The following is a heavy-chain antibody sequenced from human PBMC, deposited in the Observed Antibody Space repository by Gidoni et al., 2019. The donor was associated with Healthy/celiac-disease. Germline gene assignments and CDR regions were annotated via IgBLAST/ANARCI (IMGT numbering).Heavy chain of an antibody. CDR3: AREGLTHPNWFDP. CDR1: GGSISSGSYY. J-gene: IGHJ5*02. Sequence: QVQLQESGPGLVKPSQTLSLTCTVSGGSISSGSYYWSWIRQPAGKGLEWIGRIYTSGSTNYNPSLKSRVTISVDTSKNQFSLKLSSVTAADTAVYYCAREGLTHPNWFDPWGQGTLVTVSS. CDR2: IYTSGST. D-gene: IGHD3-9*01. V-gene: IGHV4-61*02.